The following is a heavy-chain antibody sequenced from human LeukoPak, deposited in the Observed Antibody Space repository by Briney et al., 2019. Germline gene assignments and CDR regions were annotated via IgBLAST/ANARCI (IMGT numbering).Heavy chain of an antibody. V-gene: IGHV3-21*01. J-gene: IGHJ6*02. CDR2: ISSSSSYI. D-gene: IGHD3-3*01. Sequence: PGGSLRLSCAASGFTFSSYSMNWVRQAPGKGLEWVSSISSSSSYIYYADSVKGRFTISRDNAKNSLYLQMNSLRAEDTAVYYCARDPLHQYYDFWSGYSYYYGMDVWGQGTTVTVSS. CDR1: GFTFSSYS. CDR3: ARDPLHQYYDFWSGYSYYYGMDV.